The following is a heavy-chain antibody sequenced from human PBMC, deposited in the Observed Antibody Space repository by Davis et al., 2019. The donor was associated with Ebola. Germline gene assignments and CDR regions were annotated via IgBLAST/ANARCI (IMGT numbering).Heavy chain of an antibody. CDR1: GGSVSSGSYY. J-gene: IGHJ6*02. V-gene: IGHV4-61*01. CDR3: ARIVVVPAAIVYYYYGMDV. CDR2: IYYSGST. D-gene: IGHD2-2*02. Sequence: SETLSLTCTVSGGSVSSGSYYWSWIRQPPGKGLEWIGYIYYSGSTNYNPSLKSRVTISVDKSKNQFSLKLSSVTAADTAVYYCARIVVVPAAIVYYYYGMDVWGQGTTVTVSS.